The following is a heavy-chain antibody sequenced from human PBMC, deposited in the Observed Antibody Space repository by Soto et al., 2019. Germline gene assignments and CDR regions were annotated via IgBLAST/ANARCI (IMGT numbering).Heavy chain of an antibody. CDR2: ISYSAST. D-gene: IGHD6-19*01. Sequence: SETLSLTCTVSGDSIGHYYWSWIRQPPGKRLEWIGYISYSASTTSNPSLKSRVTLSVDTSKNQFSLTLRSVNAADTAVYYCARGAVAVPDTSGNFDYWGQGTLVTVSS. J-gene: IGHJ4*02. CDR1: GDSIGHYY. CDR3: ARGAVAVPDTSGNFDY. V-gene: IGHV4-59*01.